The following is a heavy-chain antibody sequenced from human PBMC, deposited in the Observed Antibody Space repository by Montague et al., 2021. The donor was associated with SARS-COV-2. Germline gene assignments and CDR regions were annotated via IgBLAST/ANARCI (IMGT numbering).Heavy chain of an antibody. CDR2: IGSSSSYI. D-gene: IGHD2-15*01. CDR3: AREAAPQYCAGGSCYQPEDF. CDR1: GFTFSSFS. V-gene: IGHV3-21*01. Sequence: LRLSCAASGFTFSSFSMNWVRQAPGKGLEWVAIIGSSSSYIYYADSVKGRFTISRDNAKNSLYLQMNSLRGDDTAIYYCAREAAPQYCAGGSCYQPEDFWGQGTQVTVSS. J-gene: IGHJ4*02.